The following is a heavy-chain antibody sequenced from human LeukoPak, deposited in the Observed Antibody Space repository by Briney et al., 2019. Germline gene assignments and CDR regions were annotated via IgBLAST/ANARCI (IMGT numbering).Heavy chain of an antibody. V-gene: IGHV3-53*01. CDR3: ARSTYYDILTHYYYYGMDV. J-gene: IGHJ6*02. CDR2: IYSGGST. CDR1: GFTVSSNN. D-gene: IGHD3-9*01. Sequence: PGGSLRLSCAASGFTVSSNNMSWVRQAPGKGLEWVSVIYSGGSTYYADSVKGRFTISRDNSKNTLYLQMNSLRAEDTAVYYCARSTYYDILTHYYYYGMDVWGQGTTVTVSS.